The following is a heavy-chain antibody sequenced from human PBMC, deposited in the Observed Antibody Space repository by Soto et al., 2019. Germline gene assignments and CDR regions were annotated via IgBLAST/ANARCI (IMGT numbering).Heavy chain of an antibody. CDR2: IVVGSGNT. D-gene: IGHD5-12*01. Sequence: SVKVSCKASGFTFTSSAMQWVRHARGQRLEWIGWIVVGSGNTNYAQKFQERVTITRDMSTSTAYMELSSLRSEDTAVYYCAAGVATIFDAFDIWGQGTMVTVSS. J-gene: IGHJ3*02. CDR1: GFTFTSSA. V-gene: IGHV1-58*02. CDR3: AAGVATIFDAFDI.